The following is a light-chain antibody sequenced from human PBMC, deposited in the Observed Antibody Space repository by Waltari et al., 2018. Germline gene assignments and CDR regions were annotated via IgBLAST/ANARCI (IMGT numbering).Light chain of an antibody. CDR2: DVA. CDR3: CSLTSSRTVI. Sequence: QSALTQPASVSESPGQSITISCTGTTGDVGAYNYVSWYQQLPGKAPKLLIYDVANRPSGVSDRFSGSKSGNMASLIISGLQAEDEADYYCCSLTSSRTVIFGGGTKLTVL. J-gene: IGLJ2*01. V-gene: IGLV2-14*03. CDR1: TGDVGAYNY.